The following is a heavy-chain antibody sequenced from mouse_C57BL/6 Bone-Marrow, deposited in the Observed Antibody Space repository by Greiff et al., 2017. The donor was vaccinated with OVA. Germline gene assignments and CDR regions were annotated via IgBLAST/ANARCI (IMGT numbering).Heavy chain of an antibody. CDR1: GYTFTDYY. V-gene: IGHV1-19*01. CDR3: ARGGNWVYWYFDV. D-gene: IGHD4-1*01. Sequence: VQLQQSGPVLVKPGASVKMSCKASGYTFTDYYMNWVKQSHGKSLEWIGVINPYNGGTSYNQKFKGKATSTVDKSSSTAYMELNSLTSEDSAVYYCARGGNWVYWYFDVWGTGTTVTVSS. CDR2: INPYNGGT. J-gene: IGHJ1*03.